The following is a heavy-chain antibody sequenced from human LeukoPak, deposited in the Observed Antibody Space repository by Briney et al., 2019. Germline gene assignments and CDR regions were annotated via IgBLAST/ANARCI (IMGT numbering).Heavy chain of an antibody. Sequence: GGSLRLSCAASGFTVSSNYMSWVRQAPGKGLEWVSDIYSGGSTYYADSVKGRFTISRDNSKNTLYLQMNSLRAEDTAVYYCARRSRGLGFDPRGQGTLVTVSS. CDR3: ARRSRGLGFDP. V-gene: IGHV3-66*02. CDR2: IYSGGST. D-gene: IGHD3-10*01. J-gene: IGHJ5*02. CDR1: GFTVSSNY.